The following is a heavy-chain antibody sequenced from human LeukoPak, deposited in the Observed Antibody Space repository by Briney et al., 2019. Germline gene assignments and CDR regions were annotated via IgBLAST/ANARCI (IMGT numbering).Heavy chain of an antibody. Sequence: GGSLRLSCAASGFTFSSYSMNWVRQAPGKGLEWVSSISSSSSYIYYADSVKGRFTISRDNAKNSLYLQMNSLRAEDTAVYYCARSGGNTDAFDIWGQGTMVTVSS. J-gene: IGHJ3*02. CDR2: ISSSSSYI. V-gene: IGHV3-21*01. CDR1: GFTFSSYS. CDR3: ARSGGNTDAFDI. D-gene: IGHD2/OR15-2a*01.